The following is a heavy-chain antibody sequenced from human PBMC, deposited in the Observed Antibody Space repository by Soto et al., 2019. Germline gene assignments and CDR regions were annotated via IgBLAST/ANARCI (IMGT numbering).Heavy chain of an antibody. V-gene: IGHV5-51*01. J-gene: IGHJ4*02. CDR3: ARHDYYDSSGYYSIY. Sequence: GESLNISCTGSGYSFTSYCIGWVRQMPGEGLEWMGIIYPGDSDTRYSPSFQGQVTISADKSISTAYLQWSSLKASDTAMYYCARHDYYDSSGYYSIYWGQGTLVTVSS. D-gene: IGHD3-22*01. CDR2: IYPGDSDT. CDR1: GYSFTSYC.